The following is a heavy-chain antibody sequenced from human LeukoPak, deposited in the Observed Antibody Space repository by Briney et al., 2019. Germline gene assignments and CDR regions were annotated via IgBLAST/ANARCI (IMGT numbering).Heavy chain of an antibody. Sequence: GGSLRLSCTASGFTFGDYAMTWVRQAPGKGLEWVSAISGSGGSTYYADSVKGRFTISRDNSKNTLYLQMNSLRAEDTAVYYCARVFPSVAGTSDYWGQGTLVTVSS. CDR2: ISGSGGST. J-gene: IGHJ4*02. CDR1: GFTFGDYA. D-gene: IGHD6-19*01. V-gene: IGHV3-23*01. CDR3: ARVFPSVAGTSDY.